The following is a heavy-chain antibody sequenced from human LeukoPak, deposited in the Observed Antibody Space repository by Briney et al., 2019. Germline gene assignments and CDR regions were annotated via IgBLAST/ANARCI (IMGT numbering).Heavy chain of an antibody. D-gene: IGHD6-25*01. CDR1: GGSISSGGYY. CDR2: IYYSGST. J-gene: IGHJ6*02. Sequence: SQTLSHTCTVSGGSISSGGYYWSWIRQHPGKGLEWIGYIYYSGSTYYNPSLKSRVTISVDTSKNQFSLKLSSVTAADTAVYYCAREGGTRAYYYYGMDVWGQGTTVTVSS. CDR3: AREGGTRAYYYYGMDV. V-gene: IGHV4-31*03.